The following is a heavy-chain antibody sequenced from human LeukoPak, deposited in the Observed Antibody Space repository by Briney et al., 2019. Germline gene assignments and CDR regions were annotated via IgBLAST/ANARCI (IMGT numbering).Heavy chain of an antibody. CDR1: GFTFSGSA. V-gene: IGHV3-73*01. Sequence: GGSLRLSCAASGFTFSGSAMQWVRQASGKGLEWVDRIRSKANSYATAYAASVKGRFTISRDDSKNTAYLQMNSLKTEDTAVYYCTRRGYYYMDVWGKGTTVTVSS. CDR3: TRRGYYYMDV. CDR2: IRSKANSYAT. J-gene: IGHJ6*03.